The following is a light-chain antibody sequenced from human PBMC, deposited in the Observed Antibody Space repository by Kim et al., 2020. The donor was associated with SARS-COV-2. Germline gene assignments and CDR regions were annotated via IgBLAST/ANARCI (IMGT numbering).Light chain of an antibody. V-gene: IGLV6-57*03. CDR1: SGSIASNY. Sequence: NFMLTQPHSVSESPEKTVSISCTRSSGSIASNYVQWYQQRPGSAPTTVIYEDNQRPSGVPDRFSGSIDGSSNSASLTISGLKTEDEADYYCQSYDSTSSWVFGGGTQLTVL. CDR3: QSYDSTSSWV. J-gene: IGLJ3*02. CDR2: EDN.